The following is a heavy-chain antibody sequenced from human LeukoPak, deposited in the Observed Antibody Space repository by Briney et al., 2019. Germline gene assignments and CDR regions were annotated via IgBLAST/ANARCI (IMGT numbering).Heavy chain of an antibody. CDR3: ARGILRAADCSSTSCYGENAFDI. CDR1: GGSISSYY. V-gene: IGHV4-4*07. D-gene: IGHD2-2*01. Sequence: PSETLSLTCTVSGGSISSYYWSWIRQPAGKGLEWIGRIYTSGSTNYNPSLKSRVTMSVDTSKNQFSLKLSSVTAADTAVYYCARGILRAADCSSTSCYGENAFDIWGQGTMVTVSS. CDR2: IYTSGST. J-gene: IGHJ3*02.